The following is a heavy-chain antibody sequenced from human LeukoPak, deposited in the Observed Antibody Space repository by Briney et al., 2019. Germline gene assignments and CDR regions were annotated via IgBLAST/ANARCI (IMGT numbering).Heavy chain of an antibody. D-gene: IGHD5-24*01. V-gene: IGHV4-30-4*08. J-gene: IGHJ4*02. CDR1: GGSISSGGYY. Sequence: SETLSLTCTVSGGSISSGGYYWSWIRQPPGKGLEWIGYIYYSGSTYYNPSLKSRVTIPVDTSKNQFSLKLSSVTAADTAVYYCAREGMATIEHDYWGQGTLVTVSS. CDR3: AREGMATIEHDY. CDR2: IYYSGST.